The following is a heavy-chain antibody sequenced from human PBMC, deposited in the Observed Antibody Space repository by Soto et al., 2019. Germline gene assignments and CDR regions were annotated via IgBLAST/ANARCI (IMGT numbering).Heavy chain of an antibody. V-gene: IGHV1-69*02. CDR1: GVTFSTYT. D-gene: IGHD6-13*01. CDR3: TLGSWSAETFDI. CDR2: ILPMLDIT. Sequence: QVQLVQSGAEVKKPGSSVKVSCKASGVTFSTYTIIWVRQAPGQGLEWMGRILPMLDITNSAQRFQGRVTITADKSTSPAYLELSSLRSEDTAVYYCTLGSWSAETFDIWGRGTMVTVSS. J-gene: IGHJ3*02.